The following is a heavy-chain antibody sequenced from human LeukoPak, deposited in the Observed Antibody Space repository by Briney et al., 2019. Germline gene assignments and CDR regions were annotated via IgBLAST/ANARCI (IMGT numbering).Heavy chain of an antibody. D-gene: IGHD6-6*01. CDR1: GYTFTGYY. CDR2: INPNSGGT. Sequence: ASVKVSCKASGYTFTGYYMHWVRQAPGQGLEWMGWINPNSGGTNYAQKFQGRVTMTRDTSISTAYMELSRLRSDDTAVYYCARDITIAARNNWYFDLWGRGTLVTVSS. CDR3: ARDITIAARNNWYFDL. V-gene: IGHV1-2*02. J-gene: IGHJ2*01.